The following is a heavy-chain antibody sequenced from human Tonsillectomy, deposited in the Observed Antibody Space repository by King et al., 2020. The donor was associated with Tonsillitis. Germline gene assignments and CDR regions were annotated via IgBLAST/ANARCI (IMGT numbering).Heavy chain of an antibody. D-gene: IGHD2-15*01. CDR2: ISYDGSNK. V-gene: IGHV3-30*18. Sequence: VQLVESGGGVVQPGRSLRLSCAASGFTFSSYGMHWVRQAPGKGLEWVAVISYDGSNKYYADSVKGRFTISRDNSKNRLYLQMNSLRVEDTAVYYCAKDHGTQVVVAATPLYGMDVWGQGTTVTVSS. CDR1: GFTFSSYG. CDR3: AKDHGTQVVVAATPLYGMDV. J-gene: IGHJ6*02.